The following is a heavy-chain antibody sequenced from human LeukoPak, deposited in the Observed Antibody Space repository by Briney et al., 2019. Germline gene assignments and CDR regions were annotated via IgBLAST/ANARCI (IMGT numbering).Heavy chain of an antibody. V-gene: IGHV3-7*01. CDR1: GFTFSNYE. D-gene: IGHD6-19*01. J-gene: IGHJ4*02. CDR2: IKQDGSEN. CDR3: ARDLRQWLEVYFDY. Sequence: GGSLRLSCSASGFTFSNYEFNWVRQAPGKGLEWVANIKQDGSENYYVDSVKGRFTISRDNAKNSLYLQMNSLRAEDTAVYYCARDLRQWLEVYFDYWGQGTLVTVSS.